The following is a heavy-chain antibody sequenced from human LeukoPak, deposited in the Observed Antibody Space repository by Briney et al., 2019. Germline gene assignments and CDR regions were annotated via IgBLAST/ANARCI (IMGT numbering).Heavy chain of an antibody. Sequence: GSLRLSCAASGFTFSSYAMSWVRQAPGKGLEWVSAISGSGGSTYYADSVKGRFTISRDNSKNTLYLQMNSLRAEDTAVYYCAKAPVTSCRGAFCYPFDSWGQGTLVTVSS. CDR2: ISGSGGST. J-gene: IGHJ4*02. D-gene: IGHD2-15*01. CDR3: AKAPVTSCRGAFCYPFDS. CDR1: GFTFSSYA. V-gene: IGHV3-23*01.